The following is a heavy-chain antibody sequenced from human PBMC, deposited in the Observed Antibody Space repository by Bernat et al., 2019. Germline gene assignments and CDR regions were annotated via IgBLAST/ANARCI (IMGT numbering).Heavy chain of an antibody. CDR1: GYSFTTHW. D-gene: IGHD5-12*01. CDR3: ARQEDLVATVTGCFDY. CDR2: IYPGDSDT. J-gene: IGHJ4*02. Sequence: EVQLVQSGAEVKKPGESLKISCKGSGYSFTTHWIGWVRQMPGKGRELMGIIYPGDSDTRYSPSFQGQVTISADKSINTAYLQWSSLKASDTAMYYCARQEDLVATVTGCFDYWGQGTLVTVSS. V-gene: IGHV5-51*01.